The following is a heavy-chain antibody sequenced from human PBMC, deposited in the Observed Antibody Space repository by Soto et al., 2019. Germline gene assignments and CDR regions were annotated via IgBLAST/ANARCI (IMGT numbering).Heavy chain of an antibody. CDR1: GFTFGSYA. Sequence: EVQLLESGGGLVQPGGSLRLSCAASGFTFGSYATNWLRQAPGRGLECVSFISGSGRNTYYADSVKGRFTVSRDNSKNTLYLQMNSLSAEDTALYYSAKFRGPSYSYYSMEVWGKGTTVTVSS. V-gene: IGHV3-23*01. CDR2: ISGSGRNT. CDR3: AKFRGPSYSYYSMEV. D-gene: IGHD3-16*01. J-gene: IGHJ6*03.